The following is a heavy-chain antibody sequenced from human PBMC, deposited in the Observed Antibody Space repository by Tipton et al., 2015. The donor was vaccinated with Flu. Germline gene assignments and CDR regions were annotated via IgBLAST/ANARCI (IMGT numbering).Heavy chain of an antibody. CDR3: ARLFEGVTHLDY. D-gene: IGHD3-3*01. CDR1: GGSISSSSYY. Sequence: TLSLTCTVSGGSISSSSYYWGWIRQPPGKGLEWIGSIYYSGSTYYNPSLKSRVTISVDTSKNQFSLKLSSVTAADTAVYYCARLFEGVTHLDYWGQGTLVTVSS. J-gene: IGHJ4*02. CDR2: IYYSGST. V-gene: IGHV4-39*01.